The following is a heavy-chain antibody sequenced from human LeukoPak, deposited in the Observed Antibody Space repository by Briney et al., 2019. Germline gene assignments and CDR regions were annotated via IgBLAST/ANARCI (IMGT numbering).Heavy chain of an antibody. CDR3: VREITRATTYFDS. J-gene: IGHJ4*02. CDR2: IIPNNGDT. D-gene: IGHD1-26*01. CDR1: GYTFTGYY. Sequence: ASVTVSCKASGYTFTGYYIHWVRQAPGQGLEWMGRIIPNNGDTNYAQKFPGRVTLTRDTSIGTAYMELSSLRSDDTAMYYCVREITRATTYFDSWGQGTLVTVSS. V-gene: IGHV1-2*06.